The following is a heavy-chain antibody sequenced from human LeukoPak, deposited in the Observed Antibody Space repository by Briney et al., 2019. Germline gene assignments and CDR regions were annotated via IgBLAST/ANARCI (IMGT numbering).Heavy chain of an antibody. CDR3: AKAGRGITGTPFDY. D-gene: IGHD1-20*01. Sequence: GGSLRLSCAASGFTFSSHAMSWVRQAPGKGLEWVSAISGSGGSTYYADSVKGRFTISRDNSKNALYLQMNSLRAEDTAVYYCAKAGRGITGTPFDYWGQGTLVTVSS. V-gene: IGHV3-23*01. J-gene: IGHJ4*02. CDR2: ISGSGGST. CDR1: GFTFSSHA.